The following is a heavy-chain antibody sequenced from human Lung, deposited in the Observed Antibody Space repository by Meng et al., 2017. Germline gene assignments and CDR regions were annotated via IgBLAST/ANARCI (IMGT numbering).Heavy chain of an antibody. D-gene: IGHD3-10*01. V-gene: IGHV4-4*03. CDR3: ARGSITMVRGVSVFDP. CDR1: GGSISSSNW. Sequence: RPQASGPGLGKPPGTLSLTCAVSGGSISSSNWWSWVRQPPGKGLEWIGEIYHSGSTNYNPSLKSRVTISVDKSKNQFSLKLSSVTAADTAVYYCARGSITMVRGVSVFDPWGQGTLVTVSS. J-gene: IGHJ5*02. CDR2: IYHSGST.